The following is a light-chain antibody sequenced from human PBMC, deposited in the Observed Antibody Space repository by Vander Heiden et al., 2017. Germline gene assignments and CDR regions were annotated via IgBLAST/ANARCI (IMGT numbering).Light chain of an antibody. CDR1: SSDVGSYNL. J-gene: IGLJ1*01. Sequence: QSTLTPPASVSRSPGQSIPISCTGTSSDVGSYNLVSWYQQHPDKAPELMIYEVTKRPSGVSDRFAGSKSGNTASLTISGLQAEDEADYHCCSYAGDSTYVFGTGTKVTVL. CDR2: EVT. CDR3: CSYAGDSTYV. V-gene: IGLV2-23*02.